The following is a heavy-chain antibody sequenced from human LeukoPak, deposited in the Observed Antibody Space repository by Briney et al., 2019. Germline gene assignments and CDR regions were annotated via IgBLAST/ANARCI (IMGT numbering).Heavy chain of an antibody. J-gene: IGHJ6*03. CDR3: ARVYYYYYMDV. V-gene: IGHV1-18*01. Sequence: EASVKVSCKVSGDTLTELSMHWVRQAPGQGLEWMGWISAYNGNTNYAQKLQGRVTMTTDTSTSTAYMELRSLRSDDTAVYYCARVYYYYYMDVWGKGTTVTVSS. CDR2: ISAYNGNT. CDR1: GDTLTELS.